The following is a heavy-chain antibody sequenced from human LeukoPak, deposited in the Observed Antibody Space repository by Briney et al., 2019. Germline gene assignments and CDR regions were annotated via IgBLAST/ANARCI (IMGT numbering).Heavy chain of an antibody. CDR1: GRSFSGYY. CDR2: INHSGST. J-gene: IGHJ5*02. Sequence: NPSETLSLTCVVYGRSFSGYYWSWVSQPPRKGLEWIGEINHSGSTNYNTTLKSRVTISVNTSKTQFSLKLSSVTAADTAVYYCARGNRVYYDSSFDPWGQGTLVTVSS. D-gene: IGHD3-22*01. CDR3: ARGNRVYYDSSFDP. V-gene: IGHV4-34*01.